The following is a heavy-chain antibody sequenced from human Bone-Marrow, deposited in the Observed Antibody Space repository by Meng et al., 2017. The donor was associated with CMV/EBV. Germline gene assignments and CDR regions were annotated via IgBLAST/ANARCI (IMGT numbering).Heavy chain of an antibody. D-gene: IGHD6-13*01. Sequence: SCKASGGTFISQTVSWVRQAPGQGLEWMGGIIPIFGTPNYAQRFQGRVSITADTSTTTVYMVLGSLRSEDTAIYYCAKEGRAARQFDSWGQGTLVTVSS. CDR1: GGTFISQT. V-gene: IGHV1-69*06. CDR3: AKEGRAARQFDS. CDR2: IIPIFGTP. J-gene: IGHJ4*02.